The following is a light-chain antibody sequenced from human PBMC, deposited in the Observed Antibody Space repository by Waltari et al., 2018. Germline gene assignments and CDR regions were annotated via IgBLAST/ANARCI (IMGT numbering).Light chain of an antibody. CDR3: FSYAGRATGV. CDR1: SSDVGKYNL. CDR2: EGS. V-gene: IGLV2-23*01. Sequence: QSALTQPASVSGSPEQSITISCTGTSSDVGKYNLVSWYQQHPGQAPKLMIYEGSQRPSGVSDRFSGSKSGNTASLTISGLQAEDEADYYCFSYAGRATGVFGGGTKLTVL. J-gene: IGLJ2*01.